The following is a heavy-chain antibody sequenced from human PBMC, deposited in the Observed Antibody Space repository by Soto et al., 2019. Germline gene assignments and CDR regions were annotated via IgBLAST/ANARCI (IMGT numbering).Heavy chain of an antibody. CDR2: IIPILGIA. CDR1: GGTFSSYT. Sequence: QVQLVQSGAEVKKPGSSVKVSCKASGGTFSSYTISWVRQAPGQGLEWMGRIIPILGIANYAQKFQGRVTITANKSTRTAYMELSSLRSEETAVYYCARDERLAYCGGDCYSVAFDLWGQGTMVTVSS. CDR3: ARDERLAYCGGDCYSVAFDL. V-gene: IGHV1-69*08. J-gene: IGHJ3*01. D-gene: IGHD2-21*02.